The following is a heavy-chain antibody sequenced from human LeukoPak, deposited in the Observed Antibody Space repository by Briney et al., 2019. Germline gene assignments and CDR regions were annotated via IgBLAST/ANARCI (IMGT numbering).Heavy chain of an antibody. CDR1: GGSINSGGYY. Sequence: SETLSLTCTVSGGSINSGGYYWSWVRQPAGKGLEWIGHVYSSGTTKYNPSLKSRVTISVDTSKNQFSLKLTSATAADTAVYYCAQKWGLSWFDPWGQGTLVIVSS. D-gene: IGHD2-21*01. J-gene: IGHJ5*02. CDR3: AQKWGLSWFDP. V-gene: IGHV4-61*09. CDR2: VYSSGTT.